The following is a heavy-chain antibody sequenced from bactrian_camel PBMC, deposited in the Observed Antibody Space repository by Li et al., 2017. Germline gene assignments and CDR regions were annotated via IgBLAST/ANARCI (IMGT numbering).Heavy chain of an antibody. CDR3: AGVERERLCRWTEFSY. D-gene: IGHD4*01. CDR1: GTTYNNYY. V-gene: IGHV3-3*01. Sequence: HVQLVESGGGSVQAGGSLRLSCAVSGTTYNNYYIGWFRQAPGKEREAVAVTYTGGSHSTYYTNPVAGRFAISQDNHKKTVNLQMDSLKPEDTATYYCAGVERERLCRWTEFSYWGQGTQVTVS. CDR2: TYTGGSHST. J-gene: IGHJ4*01.